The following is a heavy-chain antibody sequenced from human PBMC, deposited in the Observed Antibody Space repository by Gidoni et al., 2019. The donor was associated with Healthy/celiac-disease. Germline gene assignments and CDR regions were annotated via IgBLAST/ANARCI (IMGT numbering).Heavy chain of an antibody. CDR3: ARDIRGYCSGGSCRSRRHGMDV. D-gene: IGHD2-15*01. CDR2: ISYDGSNN. J-gene: IGHJ6*02. Sequence: QVQLVESGGVVLQPRRYLRLSCAASGFTFSSYAMHWVRQAPGKGLEWVAVISYDGSNNYYADSVKGRFTISRDNSKNTLYLQMNSLRAEDTAVYYCARDIRGYCSGGSCRSRRHGMDVWGQGTTVTVSS. CDR1: GFTFSSYA. V-gene: IGHV3-30-3*01.